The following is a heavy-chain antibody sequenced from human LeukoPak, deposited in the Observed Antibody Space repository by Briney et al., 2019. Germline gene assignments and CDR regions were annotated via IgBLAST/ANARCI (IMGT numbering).Heavy chain of an antibody. CDR2: VCAYNGNT. J-gene: IGHJ6*03. Sequence: ASVKVSCKASGYTFTSYGISWVRQAPGQGLEWMGWVCAYNGNTNYAQKLQGRVTMTTDTSTSTAYMELRSLRSDDTAVYYCARETHSGYLPNYYYYYYMDVWGKGTTVTVSS. V-gene: IGHV1-18*01. D-gene: IGHD5-12*01. CDR3: ARETHSGYLPNYYYYYYMDV. CDR1: GYTFTSYG.